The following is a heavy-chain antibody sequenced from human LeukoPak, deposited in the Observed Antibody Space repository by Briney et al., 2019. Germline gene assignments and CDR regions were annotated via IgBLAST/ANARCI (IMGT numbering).Heavy chain of an antibody. CDR1: GYSFTSYW. Sequence: GESLKISCKGSGYSFTSYWIGWVRQMPGKGLEWMGIIYPGDSDTRYSPSFQGQVTISADKSISTAYLQWSSLKASDTAMYYCARPRSYYGSGREGGFDYWGQGTLVTVSS. D-gene: IGHD3-10*01. J-gene: IGHJ4*02. V-gene: IGHV5-51*01. CDR2: IYPGDSDT. CDR3: ARPRSYYGSGREGGFDY.